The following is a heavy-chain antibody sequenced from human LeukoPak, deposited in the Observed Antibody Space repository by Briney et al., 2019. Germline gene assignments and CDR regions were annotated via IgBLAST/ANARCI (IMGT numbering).Heavy chain of an antibody. Sequence: GGSLRLSCAASGFTFSSYWMSWVRQAPGKGPEWVANIKQDGSEKYYVDSVKGRFTISRDNAKNSLYLQMNSLRAEDTAVYYCARDGRGGHYDFWSGYYGHFDYWGQGTLVTVSS. D-gene: IGHD3-3*01. CDR1: GFTFSSYW. CDR3: ARDGRGGHYDFWSGYYGHFDY. V-gene: IGHV3-7*01. J-gene: IGHJ4*02. CDR2: IKQDGSEK.